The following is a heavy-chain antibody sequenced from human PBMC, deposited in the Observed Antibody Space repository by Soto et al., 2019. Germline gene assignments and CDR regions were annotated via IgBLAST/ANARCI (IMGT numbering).Heavy chain of an antibody. Sequence: EVQLMQSGAEVKKPGESLKISCNGSGYSFTSYWIGWVRQMPGKGLEWMGIIYPGDSDTRYSPSFQGQVTISADKSISTAYLQWSSLKASDTAMYYCAGGGVRGVITRTRDYYGMDVWGQGTTVTVSS. CDR2: IYPGDSDT. V-gene: IGHV5-51*01. D-gene: IGHD3-10*01. CDR3: AGGGVRGVITRTRDYYGMDV. CDR1: GYSFTSYW. J-gene: IGHJ6*02.